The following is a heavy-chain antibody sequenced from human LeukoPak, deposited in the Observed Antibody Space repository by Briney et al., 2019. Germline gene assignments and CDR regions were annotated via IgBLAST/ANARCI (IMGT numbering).Heavy chain of an antibody. V-gene: IGHV4-39*07. J-gene: IGHJ3*01. CDR3: ARAHYYEKEQRVFDF. Sequence: SETLSLTCTASGGSISSSSYYWGWIRQPPGKGLEWIGSIYYRGSTDYNPSLKSRVTISLDTSEKQFSLKLSSVTPADTAVYYCARAHYYEKEQRVFDFWGQGTVVTVSS. D-gene: IGHD3-22*01. CDR2: IYYRGST. CDR1: GGSISSSSYY.